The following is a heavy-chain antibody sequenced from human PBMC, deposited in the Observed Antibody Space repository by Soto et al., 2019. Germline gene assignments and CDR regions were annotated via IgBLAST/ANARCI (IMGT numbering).Heavy chain of an antibody. CDR3: ARGGYYDSSDSRNYHYYGMDV. CDR1: GYTFSSYG. Sequence: QAQLVQSGPEVKKPGASVKVSCKASGYTFSSYGISWVRQAPGQGLEWLGWISPYDDDTKYAQNLQGRVRMTTDTSTRTVYMDLRSLRSDDTAIYYCARGGYYDSSDSRNYHYYGMDVWGQGTTVTVSS. D-gene: IGHD3-22*01. J-gene: IGHJ6*02. V-gene: IGHV1-18*01. CDR2: ISPYDDDT.